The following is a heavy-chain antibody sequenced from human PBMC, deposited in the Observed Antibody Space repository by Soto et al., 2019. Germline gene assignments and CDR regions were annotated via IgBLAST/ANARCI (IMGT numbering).Heavy chain of an antibody. CDR1: GFTFSSYG. CDR2: ISYDGSNK. CDR3: ANDHDAFDI. J-gene: IGHJ3*02. V-gene: IGHV3-30*18. Sequence: QVQLVESGEGVVQPGRSLRLSCAASGFTFSSYGMHWVRQAPGKGLEWVAVISYDGSNKYYADSVKGRFTISRDNSKNTLYLQMNSLRAEDTAVYYCANDHDAFDIWGQGTMVTVSS.